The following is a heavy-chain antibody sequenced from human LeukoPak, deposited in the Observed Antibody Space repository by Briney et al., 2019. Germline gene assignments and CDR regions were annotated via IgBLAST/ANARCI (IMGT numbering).Heavy chain of an antibody. J-gene: IGHJ4*02. CDR1: GGSISSYY. CDR3: ARDLYCSSTSCHGFDY. Sequence: PSETLSLTCTVSGGSISSYYWSWIRQPAGKGLEWIGRIYTSGSTNYNPSLKSRVTMSVDTSKNQFSLKLNSVTAADTAVYYCARDLYCSSTSCHGFDYWGQGTLVTVSS. CDR2: IYTSGST. D-gene: IGHD2-2*01. V-gene: IGHV4-4*07.